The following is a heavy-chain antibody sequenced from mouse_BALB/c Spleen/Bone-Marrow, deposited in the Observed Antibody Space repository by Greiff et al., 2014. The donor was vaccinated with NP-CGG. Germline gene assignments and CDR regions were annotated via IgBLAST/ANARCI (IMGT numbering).Heavy chain of an antibody. CDR1: GFNIKDTY. D-gene: IGHD4-1*01. CDR2: IDPANGNT. J-gene: IGHJ2*01. V-gene: IGHV14-3*02. Sequence: EVQGVESGAELVKPGASVKLSCTASGFNIKDTYMHWVKQRPEQGLEWIGRIDPANGNTKYDPKFQGKATITADTSSNTAYLQLSSLTSEDTAVYYCARSGLGPPFDYWGQGTTLTVSS. CDR3: ARSGLGPPFDY.